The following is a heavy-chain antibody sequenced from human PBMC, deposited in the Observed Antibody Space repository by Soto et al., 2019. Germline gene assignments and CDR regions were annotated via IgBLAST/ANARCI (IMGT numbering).Heavy chain of an antibody. CDR1: GGTFSSYT. CDR2: IIPILGIA. CDR3: ARDRIQLCHDAFDI. D-gene: IGHD5-18*01. Sequence: QVQLVQSGAEVKKPGSSVKVSCKASGGTFSSYTISWVRQAPGQGLEWMGRIIPILGIANYAQKFQGRVTITADKSTSTAYMELSSLRSEDTAVYYCARDRIQLCHDAFDIWGQGTMVTVSS. V-gene: IGHV1-69*08. J-gene: IGHJ3*02.